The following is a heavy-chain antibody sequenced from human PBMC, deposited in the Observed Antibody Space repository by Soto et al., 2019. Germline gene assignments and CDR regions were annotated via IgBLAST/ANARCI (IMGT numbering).Heavy chain of an antibody. V-gene: IGHV6-1*01. CDR3: VRGSCSGGSCYLGDAINI. Sequence: SQTLSLTCAISGDSVSSNSAAWNWIRQSPSRGLEWLGRTYYRSKWYNDYAVSVKSRITINPDTSKNQSSLQLNSVTPEDTAVYYCVRGSCSGGSCYLGDAINIWGHGTMGNV. CDR2: TYYRSKWYN. J-gene: IGHJ3*02. CDR1: GDSVSSNSAA. D-gene: IGHD2-15*01.